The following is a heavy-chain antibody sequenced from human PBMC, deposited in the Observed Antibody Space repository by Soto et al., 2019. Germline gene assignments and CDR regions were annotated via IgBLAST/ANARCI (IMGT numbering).Heavy chain of an antibody. J-gene: IGHJ5*02. D-gene: IGHD6-13*01. CDR1: GGTFSSCG. V-gene: IGHV1-69*01. CDR3: ASAHGSSWYNWFDP. Sequence: QVLLVQSGAELKKPGSSVKVSCRASGGTFSSCGISWVRQAPGQGLEWMGGIIPLFGTTNYAHKFRGRVTVTADESTSTIYMELTSLRFEDTAIYYCASAHGSSWYNWFDPWGKGTLVTVSS. CDR2: IIPLFGTT.